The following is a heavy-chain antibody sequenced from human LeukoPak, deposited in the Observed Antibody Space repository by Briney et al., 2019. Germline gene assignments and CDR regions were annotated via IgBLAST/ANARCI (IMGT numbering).Heavy chain of an antibody. J-gene: IGHJ6*03. Sequence: ASVKVSCKASGYTFTSYGISRVRQAPGQGIEWMEWISAYNGNTNYAQKLQGRVTMTTDTSTSTAYMELRSLRSDDTAVYYCARDRVGQQLVGRKNNYYYMDVWGKGTTVTISS. V-gene: IGHV1-18*01. CDR2: ISAYNGNT. CDR1: GYTFTSYG. D-gene: IGHD6-13*01. CDR3: ARDRVGQQLVGRKNNYYYMDV.